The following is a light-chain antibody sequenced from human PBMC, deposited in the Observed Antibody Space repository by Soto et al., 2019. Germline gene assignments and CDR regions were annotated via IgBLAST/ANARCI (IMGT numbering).Light chain of an antibody. CDR3: TSYVGNDIWV. CDR2: EVT. Sequence: QSALTQPPSASGSPGQSVTISCTGTSSDVGAYKYVSWYQQYTGKAPKLMIYEVTKRPSGVPDRFSGYKSGNTASLTVSGLQAEDEADYYCTSYVGNDIWVFGGGTKVTVL. V-gene: IGLV2-8*01. J-gene: IGLJ3*02. CDR1: SSDVGAYKY.